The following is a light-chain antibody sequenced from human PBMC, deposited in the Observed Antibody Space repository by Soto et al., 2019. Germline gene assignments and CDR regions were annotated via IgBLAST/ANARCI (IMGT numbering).Light chain of an antibody. J-gene: IGKJ3*01. CDR2: GAS. V-gene: IGKV3-20*01. CDR1: QSISSGY. Sequence: EIVLTQSPGTLSLSPGERATLSCRASQSISSGYLAWYQQKPGQAPRLLIYGASSRATGIPDRFSGSGSGTDLTLTISRLEPEDFAVYYCQQFRTFGPGTKVDIK. CDR3: QQFRT.